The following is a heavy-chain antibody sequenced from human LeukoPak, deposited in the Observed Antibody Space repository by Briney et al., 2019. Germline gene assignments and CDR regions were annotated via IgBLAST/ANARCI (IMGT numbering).Heavy chain of an antibody. CDR3: ARDEGGSYNYF. V-gene: IGHV3-7*01. J-gene: IGHJ4*02. CDR1: GFTFSTYW. Sequence: PGGPLRLSCAVSGFTFSTYWMSWVRQAPGKGLEWVANINKDGSDKYYVASVKGRFTISRDNAKNSLYLQMNSLRAEDTAVYYCARDEGGSYNYFWGQGTLVTVSS. CDR2: INKDGSDK. D-gene: IGHD1-26*01.